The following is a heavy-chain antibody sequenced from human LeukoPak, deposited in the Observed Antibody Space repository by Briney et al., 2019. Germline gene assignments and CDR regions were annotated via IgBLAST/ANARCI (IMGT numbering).Heavy chain of an antibody. J-gene: IGHJ6*03. V-gene: IGHV4-38-2*02. CDR3: AKGTYGYYMDV. D-gene: IGHD4-17*01. CDR1: NYSISNSLY. CDR2: IYRSGST. Sequence: PSETLSLTCSGSNYSISNSLYWGWLRQPPGKGLEWIGSIYRSGSTFYNPSLKSRVTISLDTSKNQFSLKLSSVTAADTAVYFCAKGTYGYYMDVWGKGTTVTVSS.